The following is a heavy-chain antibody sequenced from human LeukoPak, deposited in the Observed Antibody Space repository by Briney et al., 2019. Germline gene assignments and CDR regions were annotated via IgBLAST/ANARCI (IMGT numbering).Heavy chain of an antibody. J-gene: IGHJ4*02. CDR2: ISGSGGST. V-gene: IGHV3-23*01. CDR3: ARDPGTLTVAANFDY. Sequence: PGGSLRLSCAASGFTFSSYAMSWVRQAPGKGLEWVSAISGSGGSTYYADSVKGRFTISRDNSKNTLYLQMNSLRGEDTAVYYCARDPGTLTVAANFDYWGQGTLVTVSS. CDR1: GFTFSSYA. D-gene: IGHD6-19*01.